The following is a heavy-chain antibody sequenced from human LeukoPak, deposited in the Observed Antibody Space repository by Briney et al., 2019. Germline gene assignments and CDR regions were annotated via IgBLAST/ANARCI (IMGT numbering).Heavy chain of an antibody. V-gene: IGHV1-69*01. CDR2: IIPIFGTA. CDR1: GGTFSSYA. D-gene: IGHD6-13*01. Sequence: SVKVSCKASGGTFSSYAISWVRQAPGQGLEWMGGIIPIFGTANYAQKFQGRVTITADESTSTAYMELSSLRSEDTAVYYCASEAAAGLTRQHWGQGTLVTVSS. J-gene: IGHJ1*01. CDR3: ASEAAAGLTRQH.